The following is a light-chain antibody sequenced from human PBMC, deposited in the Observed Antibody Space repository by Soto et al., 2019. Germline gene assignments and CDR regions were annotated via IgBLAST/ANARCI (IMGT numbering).Light chain of an antibody. CDR1: GSNIAFDT. CDR2: GNS. Sequence: QPVLTQPPSASGTPGQRVSISCSGSGSNIAFDTVDWYQQLPGAAPKLLIYGNSQRPLGVPVRFSGSKSGTSASLAISGLQSEDEADYYCAAWDGSVYVFGIGTKLTVL. V-gene: IGLV1-44*01. J-gene: IGLJ1*01. CDR3: AAWDGSVYV.